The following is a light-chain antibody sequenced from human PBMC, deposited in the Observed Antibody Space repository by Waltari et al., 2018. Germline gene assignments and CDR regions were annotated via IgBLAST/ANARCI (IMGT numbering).Light chain of an antibody. CDR1: SRDIGNSNL. CDR3: SSYSSRNSLVV. CDR2: DAS. J-gene: IGLJ2*01. V-gene: IGLV2-14*02. Sequence: QPALTQPASVSGSPGQSITISCIGTSRDIGNSNLVSWYQQHPGKAPKLIIYDASKRPSGVSNRFSASKSGNTASLTISGLQAEDEADYYCSSYSSRNSLVVFGGGTKLSVL.